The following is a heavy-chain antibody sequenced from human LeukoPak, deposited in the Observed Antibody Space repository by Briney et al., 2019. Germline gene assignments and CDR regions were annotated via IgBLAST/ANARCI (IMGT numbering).Heavy chain of an antibody. D-gene: IGHD3-3*01. CDR3: ARALFGVVITTGLYYYGMDV. V-gene: IGHV3-66*02. CDR2: IYSGGST. Sequence: GGSLRLSCAASGFTVSSNYMSWVRQAPGKGLEGVSVIYSGGSTYYADSVKGRFTISRDNSKNTLYLQMNSLRAEDTAVYYCARALFGVVITTGLYYYGMDVWGQGTTVTVSS. CDR1: GFTVSSNY. J-gene: IGHJ6*02.